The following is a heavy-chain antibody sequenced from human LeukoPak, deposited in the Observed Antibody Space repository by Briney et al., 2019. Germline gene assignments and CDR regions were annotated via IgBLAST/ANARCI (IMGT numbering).Heavy chain of an antibody. CDR3: ARAYSSGVTFDY. CDR2: IFSGSTYI. CDR1: GFTFSSYS. D-gene: IGHD6-19*01. J-gene: IGHJ4*02. Sequence: PGGSLRLSCAASGFTFSSYSMNWVRQAPGKGLEWVSFIFSGSTYIYYTDSVKGRFTISRDNAKNSLYLQMNSLRAEDTAVYYCARAYSSGVTFDYWGQGTLVTVSS. V-gene: IGHV3-21*01.